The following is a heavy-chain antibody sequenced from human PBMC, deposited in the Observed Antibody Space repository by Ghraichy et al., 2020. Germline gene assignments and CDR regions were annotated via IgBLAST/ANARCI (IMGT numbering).Heavy chain of an antibody. CDR1: GYTFINHD. V-gene: IGHV1-8*01. Sequence: ASVKVSCKASGYTFINHDINWVRQATGQGLEWMGWMNPNSGNTGYAQKFQGRVTFTRDTSIGTAYMEVTSLRSDDTAVYYCARVSKHYDFLTGYLNYYYYYMDVWGKGTTIAVSS. CDR2: MNPNSGNT. D-gene: IGHD3-9*01. J-gene: IGHJ6*03. CDR3: ARVSKHYDFLTGYLNYYYYYMDV.